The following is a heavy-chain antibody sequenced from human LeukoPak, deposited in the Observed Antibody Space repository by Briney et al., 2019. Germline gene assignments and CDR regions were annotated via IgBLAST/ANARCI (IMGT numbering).Heavy chain of an antibody. CDR2: ISSSGTTI. V-gene: IGHV3-48*03. Sequence: TGGSLRLSCAASGFSFSSYEMNWVRQAPGKGLEWVSYISSSGTTIYYADSVKGRFTISRDNAKNSLYLQMNSLRVEDTAVYYCAGAGEDTSGYYDYWGQGTLVTVSS. CDR1: GFSFSSYE. J-gene: IGHJ4*02. CDR3: AGAGEDTSGYYDY. D-gene: IGHD3-22*01.